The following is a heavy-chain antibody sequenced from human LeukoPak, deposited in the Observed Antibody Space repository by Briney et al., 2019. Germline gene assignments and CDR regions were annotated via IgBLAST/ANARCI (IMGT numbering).Heavy chain of an antibody. J-gene: IGHJ3*02. CDR1: GFTFDDYA. CDR2: ISWNSGSI. V-gene: IGHV3-9*01. CDR3: AKGKFTEARNDAFDI. Sequence: PGRSLRLSCAASGFTFDDYAMHWVRQAPGKGLEWVSGISWNSGSIGYADSVKGRFTISRDNAKNSLYLQMNSLRAEDTALYYCAKGKFTEARNDAFDIWGQGTMVTVSS.